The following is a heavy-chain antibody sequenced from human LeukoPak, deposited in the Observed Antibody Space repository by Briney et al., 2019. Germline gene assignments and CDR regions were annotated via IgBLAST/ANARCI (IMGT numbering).Heavy chain of an antibody. D-gene: IGHD3-10*01. Sequence: SETLSLTCTVSGGSISSYYWSWIRQPPGKGLEWIGYIYYSGSTNYNPSLKSRVTISVDTSKNQFSLKLSSVTAADTAVYYCARVGQLLWFGELSLAFNIWGKGTMVTVSS. CDR2: IYYSGST. CDR1: GGSISSYY. J-gene: IGHJ3*02. CDR3: ARVGQLLWFGELSLAFNI. V-gene: IGHV4-59*01.